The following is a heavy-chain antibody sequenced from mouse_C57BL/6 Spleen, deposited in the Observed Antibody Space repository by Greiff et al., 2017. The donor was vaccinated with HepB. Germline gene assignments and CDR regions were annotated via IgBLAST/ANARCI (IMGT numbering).Heavy chain of an antibody. CDR2: IDPSDSYT. CDR1: GYTFTSYW. J-gene: IGHJ2*01. CDR3: ALITTVVFDY. D-gene: IGHD1-1*01. Sequence: QVQLQQPGAELVMPGASVKLSCKASGYTFTSYWMHWVKQRPGQGLEWIGEIDPSDSYTNYNQQFKGKSTLTVDKSSITAYMQLSSLTSEDSAVYYCALITTVVFDYWGQGTTLTVSS. V-gene: IGHV1-69*01.